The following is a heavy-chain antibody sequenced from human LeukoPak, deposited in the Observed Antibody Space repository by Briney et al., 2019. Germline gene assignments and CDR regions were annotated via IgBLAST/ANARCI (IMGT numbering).Heavy chain of an antibody. J-gene: IGHJ4*02. CDR3: IRGAPTTFDY. CDR2: INSGGSST. V-gene: IGHV3-74*01. CDR1: GFTFSSYW. Sequence: TGGSLRLYCAASGFTFSSYWMHWVRQAPGKGLVWVSRINSGGSSTSCADSVKGRFTISRDNAKNTLYLQMNSLRPEDTAVYYCIRGAPTTFDYWGQGTLVTVSS. D-gene: IGHD1-14*01.